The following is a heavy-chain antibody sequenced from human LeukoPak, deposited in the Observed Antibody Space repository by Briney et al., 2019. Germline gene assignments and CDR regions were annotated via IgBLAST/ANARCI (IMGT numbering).Heavy chain of an antibody. J-gene: IGHJ4*02. CDR2: IYSTGST. CDR1: GGSISSGSYY. Sequence: PSQTLSLTCTVSGGSISSGSYYWRWVRQPPGKGLEWIGYIYSTGSTNYNPSLKSRVTMSVGMSKNQVSLKLNSVTAADTALYYCARGDHYASGSYHYWGQGSLVTVAS. D-gene: IGHD3-10*01. CDR3: ARGDHYASGSYHY. V-gene: IGHV4-61*01.